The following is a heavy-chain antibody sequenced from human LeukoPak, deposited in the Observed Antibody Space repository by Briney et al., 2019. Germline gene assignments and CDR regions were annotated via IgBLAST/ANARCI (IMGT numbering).Heavy chain of an antibody. CDR2: IYTSGST. CDR1: GGSISSGSYY. Sequence: SQTLSLTCTVSGGSISSGSYYWSWIRQPAGKGLEWIGRIYTSGSTNYNPSLKSRVTISVDTSKNQFSLKLSSATAADTAVYYCARDPITMVRGVWYYGMDVWGQGTTVTVSS. CDR3: ARDPITMVRGVWYYGMDV. V-gene: IGHV4-61*02. D-gene: IGHD3-10*01. J-gene: IGHJ6*02.